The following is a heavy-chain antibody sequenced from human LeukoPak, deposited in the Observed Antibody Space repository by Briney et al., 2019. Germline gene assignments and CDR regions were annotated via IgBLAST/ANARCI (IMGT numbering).Heavy chain of an antibody. D-gene: IGHD5-12*01. CDR3: ARGLGHSYDYGPLGY. CDR2: MYYSGST. Sequence: SETLSLTCSVSGGSISNYYWSWIRQPPGKGLEWIGYMYYSGSTNYNPSLKSRVTISVDTSKNQFSLKLSSVTTADTAVYYCARGLGHSYDYGPLGYWGQGILVTVSS. J-gene: IGHJ4*02. V-gene: IGHV4-59*01. CDR1: GGSISNYY.